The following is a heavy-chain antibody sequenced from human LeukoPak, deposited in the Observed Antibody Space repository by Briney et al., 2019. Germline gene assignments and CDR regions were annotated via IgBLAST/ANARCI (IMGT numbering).Heavy chain of an antibody. J-gene: IGHJ4*02. CDR2: ISSVADT. D-gene: IGHD3-22*01. Sequence: PGGSLRLSCVASEFTFSIYGMSWVRQAPEQGLEWVSVISSVADTYYADSVKRRFTIPRENSKNTLYLQKNSLRAEDTAIYFCAKFRRAKTVVAVVFDYGAQGPVVSVST. CDR1: EFTFSIYG. V-gene: IGHV3-23*01. CDR3: AKFRRAKTVVAVVFDY.